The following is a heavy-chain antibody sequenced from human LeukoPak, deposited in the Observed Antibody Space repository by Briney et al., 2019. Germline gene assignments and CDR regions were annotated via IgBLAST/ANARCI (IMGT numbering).Heavy chain of an antibody. CDR3: AAAYDILPGYHRYYFDY. Sequence: GASGKVSCKASGFTSTSSAVQWVRQARGQRLEWRGWIVAGSGNTNYAQKFQERVTITRYMSTSTAYMELSSLRSEDTAVYYCAAAYDILPGYHRYYFDYWGQGTLVTVSS. J-gene: IGHJ4*02. V-gene: IGHV1-58*01. D-gene: IGHD3-9*01. CDR1: GFTSTSSA. CDR2: IVAGSGNT.